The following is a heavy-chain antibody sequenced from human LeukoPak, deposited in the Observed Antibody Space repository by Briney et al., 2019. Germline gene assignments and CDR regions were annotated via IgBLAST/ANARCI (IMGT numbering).Heavy chain of an antibody. V-gene: IGHV3-15*01. Sequence: GGSLRLSCAASGFTFSNAWMSWVGQAPGKGLEWVGRIKNKIDGGTTDYAAPVKGRFTISRDDSKNTLYLQMNSLRAEDTAVYYCARDLGYCSSTSCPSAFDIWGQGTMVTVSS. CDR3: ARDLGYCSSTSCPSAFDI. CDR1: GFTFSNAW. J-gene: IGHJ3*02. D-gene: IGHD2-2*01. CDR2: IKNKIDGGTT.